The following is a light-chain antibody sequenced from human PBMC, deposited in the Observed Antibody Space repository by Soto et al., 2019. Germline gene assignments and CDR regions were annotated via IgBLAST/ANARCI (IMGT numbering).Light chain of an antibody. J-gene: IGLJ3*02. CDR2: DVS. V-gene: IGLV2-11*01. Sequence: QSALTQPRSVSGSPGQSVTISCTGTSSDVGDYNYVSWYQQYPGKAPKLVIYDVSKRPSGVPDRFSGSKSGNTASLTISGLQDEDEAAYYCCSFAGSYTFWVFGGGIKLTVL. CDR3: CSFAGSYTFWV. CDR1: SSDVGDYNY.